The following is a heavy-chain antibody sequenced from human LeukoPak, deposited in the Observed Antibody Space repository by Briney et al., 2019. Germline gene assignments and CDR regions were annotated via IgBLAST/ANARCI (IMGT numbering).Heavy chain of an antibody. D-gene: IGHD2-2*01. Sequence: SGTLSLTCNVSGGSISSYYWSWIRQSAGKGLEWIGRIYASGSTNYNPSLKSRVTMSVDASKNQFSLKLSSVTAADTAVYYCARDRPVVPAAFDSWGQGTLVTVSA. V-gene: IGHV4-4*07. CDR1: GGSISSYY. CDR2: IYASGST. J-gene: IGHJ4*02. CDR3: ARDRPVVPAAFDS.